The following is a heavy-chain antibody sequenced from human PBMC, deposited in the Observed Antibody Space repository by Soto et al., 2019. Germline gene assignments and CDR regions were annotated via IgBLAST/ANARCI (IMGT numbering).Heavy chain of an antibody. D-gene: IGHD6-6*01. CDR3: AREGTSIAARQYYFDY. CDR2: IWYDGSNK. V-gene: IGHV3-33*01. J-gene: IGHJ4*02. Sequence: QVQLVESGGGVVQPGGSLRLSCAASGFTFSSYGMHWVRQAPGKGLEWVAVIWYDGSNKYYADSVKGRFTIARDNSKNTLYLRMNSLRAEATAVYYCAREGTSIAARQYYFDYWGQGTLVTVSS. CDR1: GFTFSSYG.